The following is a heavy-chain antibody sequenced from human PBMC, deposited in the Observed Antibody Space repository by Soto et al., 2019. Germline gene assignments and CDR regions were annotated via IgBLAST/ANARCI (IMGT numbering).Heavy chain of an antibody. CDR1: GGTFSSYA. V-gene: IGHV1-69*01. CDR2: IIPIFGTA. CDR3: ARDEGSYYSGVDYGMDV. D-gene: IGHD1-26*01. Sequence: QVQLVQSGAEVKKPGSSVKVSCKASGGTFSSYAISWVRQAPGQGLEWMGGIIPIFGTANYAQKYRGRVTITADESTSTAYMELSSLRSEDTAVYYCARDEGSYYSGVDYGMDVWGQGTTVTVSS. J-gene: IGHJ6*02.